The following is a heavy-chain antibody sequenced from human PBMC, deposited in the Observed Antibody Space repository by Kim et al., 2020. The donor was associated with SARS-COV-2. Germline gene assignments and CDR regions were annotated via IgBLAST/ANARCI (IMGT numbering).Heavy chain of an antibody. CDR1: GSGFTFSSHS. CDR3: ARGDDSNAFYYDY. D-gene: IGHD3-22*01. V-gene: IGHV3-48*01. Sequence: GGSLRLSCEASGSGFTFSSHSMNWVRQLPGKRLEWVSYISGVGDRIYYVDSVKGRFIISRDNAKKSLFLQMNSLRGEDTAVYYCARGDDSNAFYYDYWGQGILVTVSS. CDR2: ISGVGDRI. J-gene: IGHJ4*02.